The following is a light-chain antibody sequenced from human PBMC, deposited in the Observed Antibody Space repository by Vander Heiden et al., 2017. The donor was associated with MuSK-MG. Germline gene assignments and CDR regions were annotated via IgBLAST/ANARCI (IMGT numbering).Light chain of an antibody. CDR2: WAS. CDR1: QSLLYSSNNKNY. Sequence: IVMTQSPDSLTVSLGERATIDCKSSQSLLYSSNNKNYLVWYQQKPGQPPKLLISWASTRVSGVPDRFRGRGPETDFTLTIKSLLVEDVGVYYCHGDDARGWTFGHGTTVEIK. J-gene: IGKJ1*01. V-gene: IGKV4-1*01. CDR3: HGDDARGWT.